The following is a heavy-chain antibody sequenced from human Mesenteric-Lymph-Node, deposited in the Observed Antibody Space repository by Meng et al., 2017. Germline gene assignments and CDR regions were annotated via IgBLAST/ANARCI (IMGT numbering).Heavy chain of an antibody. CDR1: GYTFTGYY. CDR2: INPNSGGT. Sequence: ASVKVSCKASGYTFTGYYMHWVRQAPGQGLEWMGWINPNSGGTNYAQKFQGRVTMTRDTSISTAYMELSRLRSDDTAVYYCARTLLWFGELGYWFDPWGQGTLVTVSS. D-gene: IGHD3-10*01. V-gene: IGHV1-2*02. CDR3: ARTLLWFGELGYWFDP. J-gene: IGHJ5*02.